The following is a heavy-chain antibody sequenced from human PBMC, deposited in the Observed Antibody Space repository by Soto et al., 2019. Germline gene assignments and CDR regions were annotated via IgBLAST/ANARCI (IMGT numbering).Heavy chain of an antibody. CDR1: GGSISSYY. CDR3: ARHSAPNDYGDYVDYFDY. Sequence: SETLSLTCTVSGGSISSYYWSWIRQPPGKGLEWIGYIYYSGSTNYNPSLKSRVTISVDTSKNQFSLKLSSVTAADTAVYYCARHSAPNDYGDYVDYFDYWGQGALVTVSS. D-gene: IGHD4-17*01. J-gene: IGHJ4*02. CDR2: IYYSGST. V-gene: IGHV4-59*08.